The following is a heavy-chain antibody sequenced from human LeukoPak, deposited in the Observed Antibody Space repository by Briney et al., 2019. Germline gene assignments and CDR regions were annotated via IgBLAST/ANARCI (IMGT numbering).Heavy chain of an antibody. CDR1: GFTFSSYD. J-gene: IGHJ4*02. V-gene: IGHV3-30*18. CDR3: AKSGDQITFDY. CDR2: ISYDGSNK. D-gene: IGHD7-27*01. Sequence: GGSLRLSCAASGFTFSSYDMHWVRQAPGKGLEWVAVISYDGSNKYNADSVKGRFTISRDDSKNTLHLQMNSLRPEDTAVYFCAKSGDQITFDYWGQGTLVTVSP.